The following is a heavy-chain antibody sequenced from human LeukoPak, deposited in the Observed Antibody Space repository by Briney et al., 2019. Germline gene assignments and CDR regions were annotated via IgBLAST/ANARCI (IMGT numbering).Heavy chain of an antibody. Sequence: GGSLRLSCAASGSTFSSYEMDWVRQAPGKGLEWVSYISSSGSTIYYADSVKGRFTISRDNAKNSLYLQMNSLRAEDTAVYYCARVGGAAGTYFDYWGQGTLVTVSS. D-gene: IGHD6-13*01. J-gene: IGHJ4*02. CDR2: ISSSGSTI. CDR1: GSTFSSYE. V-gene: IGHV3-48*03. CDR3: ARVGGAAGTYFDY.